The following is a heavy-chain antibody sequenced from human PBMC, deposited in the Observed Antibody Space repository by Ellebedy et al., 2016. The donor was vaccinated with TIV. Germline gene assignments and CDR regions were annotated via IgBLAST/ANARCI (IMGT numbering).Heavy chain of an antibody. V-gene: IGHV3-23*01. CDR2: ISGGVASV. J-gene: IGHJ4*02. CDR3: ATTTGYGTGWFGRNDY. D-gene: IGHD6-19*01. Sequence: GESLKISCAASGFTLDNYAMFWVRQAPGQGLEGVSGISGGVASVYYADSVKGRFTISRDISKNTLILQMHSLRVEDTAVYYCATTTGYGTGWFGRNDYWGQGTLVTVSS. CDR1: GFTLDNYA.